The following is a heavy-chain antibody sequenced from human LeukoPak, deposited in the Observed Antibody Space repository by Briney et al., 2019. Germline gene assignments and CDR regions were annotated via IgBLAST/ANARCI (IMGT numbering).Heavy chain of an antibody. Sequence: ASVKVSCKASGYTFTGYYMHWVRQAPGQGLGWMGWINPNSGGTNYAQKFQGRVTMTRDTSISTAYMELSRLRSDDTAVYYCARAADTAMAYFDYWGQGTLVTVSS. CDR3: ARAADTAMAYFDY. D-gene: IGHD5-18*01. V-gene: IGHV1-2*02. CDR2: INPNSGGT. CDR1: GYTFTGYY. J-gene: IGHJ4*02.